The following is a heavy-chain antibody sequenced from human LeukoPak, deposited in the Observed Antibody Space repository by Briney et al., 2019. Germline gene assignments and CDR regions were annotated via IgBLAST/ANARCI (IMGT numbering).Heavy chain of an antibody. J-gene: IGHJ4*02. CDR1: GFTFSSYG. D-gene: IGHD3-10*01. CDR3: ARAEDTSVRGVPYIFDY. V-gene: IGHV3-30*03. CDR2: ISYDGSNK. Sequence: GRSLRLSCAASGFTFSSYGMHWVRQAPGKGLEWVAVISYDGSNKYYADSVKGRFTISRDNSKNTLYLLMNSLRAEDTAVYYCARAEDTSVRGVPYIFDYWGQGTLVTVSS.